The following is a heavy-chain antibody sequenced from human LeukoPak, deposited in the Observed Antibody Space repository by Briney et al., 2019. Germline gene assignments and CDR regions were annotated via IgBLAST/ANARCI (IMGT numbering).Heavy chain of an antibody. D-gene: IGHD3-3*01. CDR3: ARHDFDLPMIYSFFVH. J-gene: IGHJ5*02. CDR2: MHPTGDST. Sequence: ASVKVSCKASGYTFTKYYMNWVRQAPGQGLEWMGIMHPTGDSTNYAQKFQGRVTLTMDTSTGTFYMELSSLTSEDTAVYYCARHDFDLPMIYSFFVHWGQGTLVTVSS. V-gene: IGHV1-46*01. CDR1: GYTFTKYY.